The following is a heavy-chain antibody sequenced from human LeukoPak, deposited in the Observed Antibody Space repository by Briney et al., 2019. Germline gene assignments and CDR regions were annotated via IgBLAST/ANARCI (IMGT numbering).Heavy chain of an antibody. D-gene: IGHD6-19*01. CDR3: ARLARIAVAGPNGYHSLGV. J-gene: IGHJ6*02. CDR2: IYSGGSS. CDR1: GGSISSSSYY. Sequence: SETLSLTCTVSGGSISSSSYYWGWIRQPPGKGLEWIGSIYSGGSSYYNPSLKSRVTISVDTSNNQFSLNLKSVTAADTAVYYCARLARIAVAGPNGYHSLGVWGQGTTVAVSS. V-gene: IGHV4-39*07.